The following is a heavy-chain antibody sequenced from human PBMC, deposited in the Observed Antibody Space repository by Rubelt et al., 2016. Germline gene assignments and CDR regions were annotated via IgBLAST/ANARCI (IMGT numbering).Heavy chain of an antibody. V-gene: IGHV4-34*01. Sequence: QVQLQQWGAGLLKPSETLSLTFAVYGGSFSGYYWSWIRQPPGKGLEWIGEINHSGSTNYNPSLKIRVTISVDTSKNQFYLELGSVTAADTAVYYCARTLWLRWVDYWGQGTLVTVSS. CDR3: ARTLWLRWVDY. CDR2: INHSGST. J-gene: IGHJ4*02. CDR1: GGSFSGYY. D-gene: IGHD5-12*01.